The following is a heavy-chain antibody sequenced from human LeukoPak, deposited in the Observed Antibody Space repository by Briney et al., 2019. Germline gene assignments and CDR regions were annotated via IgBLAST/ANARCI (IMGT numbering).Heavy chain of an antibody. J-gene: IGHJ4*02. Sequence: PGGSLRLSCAASGFTFDSCAMSWVRQSPGKGLEWVSGISGSGAYTYYADSVKGRFTISRDSSKNTLFLQMNSLRAEDTALYYCAKALRYTSDSLDYWGRGTLVTVSS. D-gene: IGHD3-9*01. CDR1: GFTFDSCA. V-gene: IGHV3-23*01. CDR3: AKALRYTSDSLDY. CDR2: ISGSGAYT.